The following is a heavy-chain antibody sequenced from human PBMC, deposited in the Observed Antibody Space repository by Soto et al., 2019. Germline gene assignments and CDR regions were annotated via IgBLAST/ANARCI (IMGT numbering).Heavy chain of an antibody. V-gene: IGHV4-61*01. CDR2: IYYSGST. D-gene: IGHD4-17*01. CDR1: GGFVSSGSYY. CDR3: ARDSYRTPVTTYGGFYYYYYGMDV. Sequence: QVQLQESGPGLVKPSETLSLTCTVSGGFVSSGSYYWSWIRQPPGKGLEWIGYIYYSGSTNYNPSLKSRVTISVDTSKNQFSLKLRSVTAADTAVYYCARDSYRTPVTTYGGFYYYYYGMDVWVQETTVTVSS. J-gene: IGHJ6*02.